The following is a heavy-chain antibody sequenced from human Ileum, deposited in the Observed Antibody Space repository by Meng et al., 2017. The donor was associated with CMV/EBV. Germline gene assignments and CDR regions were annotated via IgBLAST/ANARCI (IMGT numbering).Heavy chain of an antibody. V-gene: IGHV3-74*01. Sequence: RLSCAASGFPLSPSWMHWVRQAPGGGLVWLSHVNPDGTTTTYADSVKGRFTISRDNAKNTLYLQMNSLRAEDTAVYYCVRSGGTLDYWGQGTLVTVSS. J-gene: IGHJ4*02. CDR1: GFPLSPSW. CDR3: VRSGGTLDY. D-gene: IGHD2-8*02. CDR2: VNPDGTTT.